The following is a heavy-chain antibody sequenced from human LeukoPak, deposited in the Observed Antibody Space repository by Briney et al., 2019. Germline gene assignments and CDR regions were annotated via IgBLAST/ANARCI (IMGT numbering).Heavy chain of an antibody. D-gene: IGHD2-2*01. J-gene: IGHJ4*02. V-gene: IGHV1-46*03. Sequence: GASVKVSCKASGYTFTSYYMHWVRQAPGQGLEWMGIINPSGGSTSYAQKFQGRVTMTRDTSTSTVYMELSSLRSEDTAVYYCARDEGKVVVVPAFPDYWGQGTLVTVSS. CDR1: GYTFTSYY. CDR3: ARDEGKVVVVPAFPDY. CDR2: INPSGGST.